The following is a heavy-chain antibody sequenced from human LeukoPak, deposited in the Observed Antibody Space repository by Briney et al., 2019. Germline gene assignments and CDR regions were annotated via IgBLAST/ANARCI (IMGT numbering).Heavy chain of an antibody. D-gene: IGHD3-16*02. CDR3: ARVPAGVIGMKDAFDI. Sequence: PGGSLRLSCAASGFTFSSYSMNWVRQAPGKGLEWVSSISGISSYIYYADSVKGRFTISRHNAKNSLYLQMNSLRAEDTAVYYCARVPAGVIGMKDAFDIWGQGTMVTVSS. V-gene: IGHV3-21*01. CDR1: GFTFSSYS. J-gene: IGHJ3*02. CDR2: ISGISSYI.